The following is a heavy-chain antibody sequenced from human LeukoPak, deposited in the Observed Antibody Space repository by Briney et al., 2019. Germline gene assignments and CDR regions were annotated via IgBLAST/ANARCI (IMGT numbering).Heavy chain of an antibody. CDR3: ARVASYGWDWFDP. J-gene: IGHJ5*02. CDR2: IYHSGST. Sequence: SETLSLTCAVSGYSISSGYYWGWVRQPPGKGLEWIASIYHSGSTYHNPSLKSRVTISVDTSKNQLSLKLSSVTAADTAVYYCARVASYGWDWFDPWGQGTLVTVSS. D-gene: IGHD5-18*01. CDR1: GYSISSGYY. V-gene: IGHV4-38-2*01.